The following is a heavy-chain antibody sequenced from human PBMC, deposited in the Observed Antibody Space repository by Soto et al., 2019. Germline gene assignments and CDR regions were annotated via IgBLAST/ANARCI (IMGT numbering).Heavy chain of an antibody. CDR1: GGSISSYY. Sequence: SETLSLTCTVSGGSISSYYWSWTRQPPGKGLEWIGYIYYSGSTNYNPSLKSRVTISVDTSKNQFSLKLSSVTAADTAVYYCARASGYCSSTSCFFAFDIWGQGTMVTVSS. CDR3: ARASGYCSSTSCFFAFDI. D-gene: IGHD2-2*03. CDR2: IYYSGST. V-gene: IGHV4-59*01. J-gene: IGHJ3*02.